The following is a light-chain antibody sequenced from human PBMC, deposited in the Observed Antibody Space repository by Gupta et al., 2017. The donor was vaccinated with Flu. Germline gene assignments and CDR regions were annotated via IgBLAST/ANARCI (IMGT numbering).Light chain of an antibody. V-gene: IGLV1-47*01. CDR3: AAWDDRRGGRV. Sequence: QSVLTQSPSASATPGQRVTISCSGGSFNIGSNFVYWYQQLPGTAPKLLIYKNNQRLSGVPDRFSGSKSATSASLAISGLRSEDEADYYCAAWDDRRGGRVFGGGTKLTVL. CDR1: SFNIGSNF. CDR2: KNN. J-gene: IGLJ3*02.